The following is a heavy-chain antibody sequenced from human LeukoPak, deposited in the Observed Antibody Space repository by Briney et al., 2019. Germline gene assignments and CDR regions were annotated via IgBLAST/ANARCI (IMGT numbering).Heavy chain of an antibody. V-gene: IGHV1-8*01. J-gene: IGHJ6*03. CDR2: MNPNSGNT. CDR3: ARVESYWSGYHVYYYYMDV. D-gene: IGHD3-3*01. CDR1: GYTFTSYD. Sequence: GASVKVSCKASGYTFTSYDINWVRQATGQGLEWMGWMNPNSGNTGYAQKFQGRVTMTRNTSISTAYMELSSLRSEDTAVYYCARVESYWSGYHVYYYYMDVWGKGTTVTVSS.